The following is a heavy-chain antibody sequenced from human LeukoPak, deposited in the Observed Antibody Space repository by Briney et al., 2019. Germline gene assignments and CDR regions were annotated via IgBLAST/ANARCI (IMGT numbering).Heavy chain of an antibody. CDR3: AQVVPISAG. CDR2: ISGSGGST. J-gene: IGHJ4*02. Sequence: GGTLRLSCAASGFTFSSYGINWVRQAPGKGLEWVSAISGSGGSTYYADSVKGRFTISRDNSKNTLYLQMNSLRAEDTAVYYCAQVVPISAGRGQGTLVTVSS. CDR1: GFTFSSYG. D-gene: IGHD6-13*01. V-gene: IGHV3-23*01.